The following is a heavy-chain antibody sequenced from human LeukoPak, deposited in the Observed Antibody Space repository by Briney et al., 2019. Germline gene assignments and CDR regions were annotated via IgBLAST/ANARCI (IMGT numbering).Heavy chain of an antibody. CDR3: ARGLPVGL. Sequence: PGGSLRLSCAASGFTFSSYAMHWVRQAPGKGLEWVAVISYDGSNKYYADSVKGRFTISRDDSKNTLYLQMNSLRAEDTAVYYCARGLPVGLWGQGTLVTVSS. V-gene: IGHV3-30-3*01. J-gene: IGHJ4*02. CDR1: GFTFSSYA. D-gene: IGHD1-26*01. CDR2: ISYDGSNK.